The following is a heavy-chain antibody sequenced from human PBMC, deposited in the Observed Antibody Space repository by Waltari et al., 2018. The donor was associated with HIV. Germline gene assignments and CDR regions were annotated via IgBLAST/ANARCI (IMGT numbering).Heavy chain of an antibody. CDR2: ISSSSSYI. D-gene: IGHD6-13*01. Sequence: EVQLVESGGGLVKPGGSLRLSCAASGFTFSSYSMNWVRQAPGKGLEWVSSISSSSSYIYYADSLKGRFTISRDNAKNSLYLQMNSLRAEDTAVYYCARDHGSSLGMDVWGQGTTVTVSS. J-gene: IGHJ6*02. CDR1: GFTFSSYS. V-gene: IGHV3-21*01. CDR3: ARDHGSSLGMDV.